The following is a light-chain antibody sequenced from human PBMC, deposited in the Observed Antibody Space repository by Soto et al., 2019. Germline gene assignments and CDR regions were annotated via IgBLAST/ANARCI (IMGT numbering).Light chain of an antibody. CDR1: NDDIGDYNY. CDR2: DVT. Sequence: QSALTQPASVSGSPGQSITISCTGSNDDIGDYNYVSWYQQHPGKAPKLMIYDVTNRPSGVSDRFSGSKSGTSASLAITGLQAEDEADYYCQSYDSSLSGSVFGGGTKLTVL. V-gene: IGLV2-14*03. J-gene: IGLJ2*01. CDR3: QSYDSSLSGSV.